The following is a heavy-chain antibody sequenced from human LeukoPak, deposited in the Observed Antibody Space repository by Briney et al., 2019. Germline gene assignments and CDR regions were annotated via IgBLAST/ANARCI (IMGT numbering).Heavy chain of an antibody. V-gene: IGHV3-74*01. J-gene: IGHJ4*02. CDR2: INSDGSST. CDR3: VRDRSGSSSVY. Sequence: QPGGSLRLSCAASGFTFSNYWMHWFRQAPGKGLVWVSHINSDGSSTTYADSVKGRLTISRDNAKNTLYLQMNSLRAEDTAVYYCVRDRSGSSSVYWGQGTLVTVSS. D-gene: IGHD6-6*01. CDR1: GFTFSNYW.